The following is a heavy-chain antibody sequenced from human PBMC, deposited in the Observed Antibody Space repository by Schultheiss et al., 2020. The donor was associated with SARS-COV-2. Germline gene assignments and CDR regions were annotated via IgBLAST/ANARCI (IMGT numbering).Heavy chain of an antibody. CDR2: ISWNSGSI. CDR3: ARVRSSSWFNQRPSYGMDV. J-gene: IGHJ6*02. V-gene: IGHV3-9*01. Sequence: SLKISCAASGFTFDDYAMHWVRQAPGKGLEWVSGISWNSGSIGYADSVKGRFTISRDNAKNSLYLQMNSLRAEDTAVYYCARVRSSSWFNQRPSYGMDVWGQGTTVTVSS. D-gene: IGHD6-13*01. CDR1: GFTFDDYA.